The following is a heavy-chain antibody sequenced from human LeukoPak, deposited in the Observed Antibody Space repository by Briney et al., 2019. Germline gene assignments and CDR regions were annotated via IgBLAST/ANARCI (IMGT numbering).Heavy chain of an antibody. J-gene: IGHJ6*03. V-gene: IGHV1-18*01. CDR1: GYIFTSYG. D-gene: IGHD3-10*01. Sequence: ASVKVSCKASGYIFTSYGISWVRQPPGQGLEWMGWISVYNGNTNYAQKLQGRVIMTTDTFTSTGYMELRSLRSDDTAVCYCARSVPYYYGSGRSGYYYYYMDVWGKGTTVTVSS. CDR3: ARSVPYYYGSGRSGYYYYYMDV. CDR2: ISVYNGNT.